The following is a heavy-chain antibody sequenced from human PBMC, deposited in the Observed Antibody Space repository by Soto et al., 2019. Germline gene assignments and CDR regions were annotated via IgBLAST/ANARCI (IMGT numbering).Heavy chain of an antibody. J-gene: IGHJ5*02. CDR3: ARALDYDFWGGRNWFDP. D-gene: IGHD3-3*01. Sequence: QVQLQQSGPGLLKPSETLSLTCSVSGGSITDNYWTWIRQSPGKGLEWVGYIYYTGITNYNPSLKRRVTIALERSKNHLSLKLDSVTAADTAVYYCARALDYDFWGGRNWFDPWGQGTLVTVSS. CDR1: GGSITDNY. V-gene: IGHV4-59*01. CDR2: IYYTGIT.